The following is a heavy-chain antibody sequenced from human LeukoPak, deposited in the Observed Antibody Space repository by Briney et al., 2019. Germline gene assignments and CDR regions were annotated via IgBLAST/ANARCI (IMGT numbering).Heavy chain of an antibody. CDR3: ARDGTSYSIYIDY. CDR1: GGSISSGGCY. Sequence: SETLSLTCTVSGGSISSGGCYWSWIRQPPGKGLGWIGYIYHSGSTYYNPSLKGRVTISVDRSKNQFSLKLSSVTAADTAVYYCARDGTSYSIYIDYWGQGTLVTVSS. V-gene: IGHV4-30-2*01. CDR2: IYHSGST. J-gene: IGHJ4*02. D-gene: IGHD4-11*01.